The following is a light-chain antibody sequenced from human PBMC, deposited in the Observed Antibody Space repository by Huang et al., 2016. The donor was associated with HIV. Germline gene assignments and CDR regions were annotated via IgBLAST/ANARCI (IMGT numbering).Light chain of an antibody. V-gene: IGKV1-39*01. Sequence: DIQLTQSPSSLSPSVGDRVTITCRASQSISTYLNWYQQKPGKAPKLLIYGSSSLQSGGPPRFSGSGSGTDFTLTISSLQPEDFATYYCQQSYSTPQPTFGGGTKVEI. J-gene: IGKJ4*01. CDR3: QQSYSTPQPT. CDR2: GSS. CDR1: QSISTY.